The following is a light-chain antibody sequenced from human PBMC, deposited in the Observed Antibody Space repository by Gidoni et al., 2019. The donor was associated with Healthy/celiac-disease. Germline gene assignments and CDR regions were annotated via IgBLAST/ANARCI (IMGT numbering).Light chain of an antibody. CDR2: GAS. J-gene: IGKJ4*01. CDR1: QSVSSN. V-gene: IGKV3-15*01. CDR3: QQYNSGLT. Sequence: EIVMTQSPANLSVSPGERATLSCRASQSVSSNLAWYQQKPGQAPRLLIYGASTRATGIPARFSGSGSGTEFTLTISSLQSEDFAVYYCQQYNSGLTFGGGTKVEIK.